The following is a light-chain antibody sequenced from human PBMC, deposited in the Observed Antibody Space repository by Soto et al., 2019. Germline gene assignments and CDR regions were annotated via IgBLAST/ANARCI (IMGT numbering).Light chain of an antibody. CDR1: GGDVRDSNY. CDR3: LAGNNNRV. V-gene: IGLV2-8*01. Sequence: QSALAQPPSASGSPGQSVTVSCTGSGGDVRDSNYVSWYQQHPGKAPKLIISEVTKRPSGVPDRFSGSKSGNTASLTVSGLQAEDEADYYCLAGNNNRVFGTGTKVTVL. J-gene: IGLJ1*01. CDR2: EVT.